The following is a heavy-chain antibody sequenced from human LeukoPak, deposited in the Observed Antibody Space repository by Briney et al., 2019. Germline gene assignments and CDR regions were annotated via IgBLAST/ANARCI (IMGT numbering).Heavy chain of an antibody. V-gene: IGHV1-69*01. CDR3: ARDDRPYSSGDY. Sequence: ASVKVSCKASGGTFSSYAIGWVRQAPGQGLEWMGGIIPIFGTANYAQKFQGRVTITADESTSTAYMELSSLRSEDTAVYYCARDDRPYSSGDYWGQGTLVTVSS. D-gene: IGHD6-19*01. CDR2: IIPIFGTA. J-gene: IGHJ4*02. CDR1: GGTFSSYA.